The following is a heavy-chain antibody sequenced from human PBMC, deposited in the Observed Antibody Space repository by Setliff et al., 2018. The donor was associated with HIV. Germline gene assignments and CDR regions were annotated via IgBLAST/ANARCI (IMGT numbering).Heavy chain of an antibody. Sequence: LSLTCTVSGGSISFGCYYWSWIRQPAGKGLEWIGRMHTSGSTSYNPSLKSRVTISTDTSKNQFSLELTSVIAADTAVYYCAREECTSWPRVHYWGQGAWSPSPQ. CDR3: AREECTSWPRVHY. V-gene: IGHV4-61*02. D-gene: IGHD6-13*01. CDR2: MHTSGST. CDR1: GGSISFGCYY. J-gene: IGHJ4*02.